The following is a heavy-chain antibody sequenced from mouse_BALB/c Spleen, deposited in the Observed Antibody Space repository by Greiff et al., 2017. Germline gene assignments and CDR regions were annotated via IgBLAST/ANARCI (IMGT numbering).Heavy chain of an antibody. J-gene: IGHJ4*01. D-gene: IGHD2-1*01. CDR1: GYTFTSYV. CDR3: ATAIYYGNYFYAMDY. Sequence: VQLKQSGPELVKPGASVKMSCKASGYTFTSYVMHWVKQKPGQGLEWIGYINPYNDGTKYNEKFKGKATLTSDKSSSTAYMELSSLTSEDSAVYFCATAIYYGNYFYAMDYWGQGTSVTVSS. CDR2: INPYNDGT. V-gene: IGHV1-14*01.